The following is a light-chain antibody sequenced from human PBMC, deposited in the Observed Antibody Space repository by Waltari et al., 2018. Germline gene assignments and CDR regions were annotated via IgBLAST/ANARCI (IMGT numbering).Light chain of an antibody. CDR1: SSYIGKYNS. CDR2: EVT. CDR3: CSDAGSGTYV. J-gene: IGLJ1*01. V-gene: IGLV2-23*02. Sequence: QSALTQPASVSGSPGQSITISCPGHSSYIGKYNSVSWYQHLPGKVPKVMISEVTKPPSGVSNRFSGSKSGNTASLTISGLQADDEAEYYCCSDAGSGTYVFGTGTKLTV.